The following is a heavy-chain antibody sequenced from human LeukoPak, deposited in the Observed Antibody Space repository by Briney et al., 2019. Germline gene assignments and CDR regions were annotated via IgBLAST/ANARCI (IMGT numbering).Heavy chain of an antibody. CDR2: IYYSGST. CDR1: GGSISSSSYY. Sequence: KTSETLSLTCTVSGGSISSSSYYWGWIRQPPGKGLEWIGSIYYSGSTYYNPSLKSRVTISVDTSKNQFSLKLNSVTAADTAVYYCARARYSDYIRSPYDPWGQGTLVTVSS. D-gene: IGHD5-12*01. CDR3: ARARYSDYIRSPYDP. J-gene: IGHJ5*02. V-gene: IGHV4-39*07.